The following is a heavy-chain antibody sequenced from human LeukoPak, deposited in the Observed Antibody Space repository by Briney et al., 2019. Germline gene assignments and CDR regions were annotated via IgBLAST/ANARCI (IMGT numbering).Heavy chain of an antibody. CDR2: IYYRSKWFN. D-gene: IGHD3-9*01. CDR1: GDSVSRNSGT. J-gene: IGHJ4*02. CDR3: AGGGGRYDY. V-gene: IGHV6-1*01. Sequence: PSQTLSLTCAISGDSVSRNSGTWCWIRQSPSRGLEWLGRIYYRSKWFNDYAVSVKTRIPINTDTSKNQFSLQLDSVTPEDTAVYYCAGGGGRYDYWGQGTLVTVSS.